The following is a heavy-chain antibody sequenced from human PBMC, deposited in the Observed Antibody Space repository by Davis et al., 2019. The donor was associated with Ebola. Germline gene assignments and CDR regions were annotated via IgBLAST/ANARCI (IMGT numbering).Heavy chain of an antibody. CDR2: ISSSSSTI. V-gene: IGHV3-48*01. J-gene: IGHJ6*02. CDR1: GFTFSRYS. CDR3: AKDGVPDTAMVWSGMDV. D-gene: IGHD5-18*01. Sequence: GESLKISCAASGFTFSRYSMNWVRQAPGKGLEWVSYISSSSSTIYYADSVKGRFTISRDNSKNTLYLQMSSLRAEDTAVYYCAKDGVPDTAMVWSGMDVWGQGTTVTVSS.